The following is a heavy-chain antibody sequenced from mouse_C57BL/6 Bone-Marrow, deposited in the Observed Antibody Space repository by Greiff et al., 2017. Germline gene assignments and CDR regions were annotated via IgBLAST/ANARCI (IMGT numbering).Heavy chain of an antibody. CDR3: ARGGYDGTEFDY. CDR2: IDPSDSYT. J-gene: IGHJ2*01. V-gene: IGHV1-69*01. D-gene: IGHD2-2*01. Sequence: QVQLQQPGAELVMPGASVKLSCKASGYTFTSYWMHWVKQRPGQGLEWIGEIDPSDSYTNYNQKFKGKSTLTVDKSSRAAYMQLSSLTSEDSAVYYCARGGYDGTEFDYWGQGTTLTVSS. CDR1: GYTFTSYW.